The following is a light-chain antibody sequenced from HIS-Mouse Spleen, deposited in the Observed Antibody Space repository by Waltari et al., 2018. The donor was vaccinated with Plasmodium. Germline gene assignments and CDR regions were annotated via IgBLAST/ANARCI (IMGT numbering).Light chain of an antibody. CDR3: GTWDSSLSAGVV. V-gene: IGLV1-51*01. J-gene: IGLJ2*01. CDR1: SSNIGNNY. CDR2: DKN. Sequence: QSVLTQPPSVSAAPGHKVTISCSGSSSNIGNNYVSWYQQLPGTAPKLLIYDKNKQPSGIPDRFSGSKSGTSATLGITGLQTGDEADYYCGTWDSSLSAGVVFGGGTKLTVL.